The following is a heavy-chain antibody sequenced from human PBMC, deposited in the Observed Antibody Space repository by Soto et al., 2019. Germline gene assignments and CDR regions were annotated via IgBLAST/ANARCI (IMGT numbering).Heavy chain of an antibody. J-gene: IGHJ4*02. V-gene: IGHV3-30-3*01. Sequence: QVQLVESGGGVVQPGRSLRLSCAASGFTFSSYAMHWVRQAPGKGLEWVAVISYDGSNKYYADSAKGRFTISRDNSKNTLYLQMNSLRAEDTAVYYCARAAPAWELLGRGGFDYWGQGTLVTVSS. D-gene: IGHD1-26*01. CDR2: ISYDGSNK. CDR1: GFTFSSYA. CDR3: ARAAPAWELLGRGGFDY.